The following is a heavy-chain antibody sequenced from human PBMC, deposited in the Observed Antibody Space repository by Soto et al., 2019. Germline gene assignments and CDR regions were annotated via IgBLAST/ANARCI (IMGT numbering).Heavy chain of an antibody. CDR1: GGSISSSNW. Sequence: SETLSLTCAVSGGSISSSNWWSWVRQPPGKGLEWIGEIYHSGSTNYNPSLKSRVTISVDKSKNQFSLKLSSVTAADTAVYYCARGGDSSSWDHYYGMDVWGQGTTVTVSS. V-gene: IGHV4-4*02. J-gene: IGHJ6*02. D-gene: IGHD6-13*01. CDR3: ARGGDSSSWDHYYGMDV. CDR2: IYHSGST.